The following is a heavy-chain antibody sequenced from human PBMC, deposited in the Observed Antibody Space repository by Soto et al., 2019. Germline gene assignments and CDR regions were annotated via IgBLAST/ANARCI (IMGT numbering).Heavy chain of an antibody. CDR2: IHHTGGT. J-gene: IGHJ6*02. CDR1: GTSISSTYW. CDR3: ARVPDV. Sequence: SETLSLTCFVSGTSISSTYWWTWVRQSPGKGLEWIGEIHHTGGTNYNPALKTRLTISVDKANNQFSLRLTSVTAADSAVYYCARVPDVWGQGTTVT. V-gene: IGHV4-4*02.